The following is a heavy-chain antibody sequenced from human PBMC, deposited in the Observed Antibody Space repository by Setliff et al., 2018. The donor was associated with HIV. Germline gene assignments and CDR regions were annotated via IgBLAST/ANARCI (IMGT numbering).Heavy chain of an antibody. CDR3: VREGHCVGVKCYSTDV. J-gene: IGHJ6*02. V-gene: IGHV1-46*01. Sequence: ASVKVSCKASGGTFSRYAISWLRQAPGQGLEWMGMIKPNDGASTHAQNFQGRVTMTRDTSTSTVYMELSSLRSEDTAVYYCVREGHCVGVKCYSTDVWGQGTTVTVS. D-gene: IGHD2-15*01. CDR2: IKPNDGAS. CDR1: GGTFSRYA.